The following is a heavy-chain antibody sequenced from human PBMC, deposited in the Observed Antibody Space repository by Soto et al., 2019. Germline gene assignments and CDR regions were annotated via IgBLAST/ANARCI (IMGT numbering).Heavy chain of an antibody. V-gene: IGHV1-69*13. J-gene: IGHJ4*02. CDR2: IIPIFGTA. CDR3: ARNIAVAGQSQVLYYFDY. Sequence: GASVKVSCKASGGTYSSYAISWVRQAPGQGLEWMGGIIPIFGTANYAQKFQGRVTITADESTSTAYMELSSLRSEDTAVYYCARNIAVAGQSQVLYYFDYWGQGTLVTVSS. CDR1: GGTYSSYA. D-gene: IGHD6-19*01.